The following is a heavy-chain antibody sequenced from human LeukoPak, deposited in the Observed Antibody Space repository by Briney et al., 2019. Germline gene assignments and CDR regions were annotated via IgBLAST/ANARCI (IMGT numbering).Heavy chain of an antibody. CDR3: ARAYGDYEYDY. V-gene: IGHV1-2*06. CDR1: GYIFTGCY. Sequence: ASVKVSCKASGYIFTGCYMHWVRQAPGQGLEWMGRINPNSGGTNYAQKSQGRATMTRDTSISTAYMELSRLRSDDTAVYYCARAYGDYEYDYWGQGTLVTVSS. D-gene: IGHD4-17*01. CDR2: INPNSGGT. J-gene: IGHJ4*02.